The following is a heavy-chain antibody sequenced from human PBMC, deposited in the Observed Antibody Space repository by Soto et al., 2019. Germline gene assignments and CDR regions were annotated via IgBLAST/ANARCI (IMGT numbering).Heavy chain of an antibody. V-gene: IGHV4-39*01. CDR3: ASGVWFGEFPNAFDI. CDR2: IYYSGST. D-gene: IGHD3-10*01. J-gene: IGHJ3*02. CDR1: GGSISSSSYY. Sequence: QLQLQESGPGLVKPSETLSLTCTVSGGSISSSSYYWGWIRQPPGKGLEWIGSIYYSGSTYYNPSLKSRVTISVDTSKNQFSLKLSSVTAADTAVYYRASGVWFGEFPNAFDIWGQGTMVTVSS.